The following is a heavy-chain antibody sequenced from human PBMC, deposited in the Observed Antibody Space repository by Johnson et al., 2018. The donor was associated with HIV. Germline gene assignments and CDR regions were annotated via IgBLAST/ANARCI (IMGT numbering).Heavy chain of an antibody. CDR1: GFIFGDYG. D-gene: IGHD1-26*01. CDR3: ARDRDLGRAFDM. J-gene: IGHJ3*02. CDR2: ITWNGGST. Sequence: VQLVESGGGVLRPGGSLRLSCEGFGFIFGDYGLSWVRQRPGKGLQWVSGITWNGGSTGYADSVKGRFTISRDNAKNSLYLQMNSLRAEDTALYYCARDRDLGRAFDMWGQGTMVTVSS. V-gene: IGHV3-20*04.